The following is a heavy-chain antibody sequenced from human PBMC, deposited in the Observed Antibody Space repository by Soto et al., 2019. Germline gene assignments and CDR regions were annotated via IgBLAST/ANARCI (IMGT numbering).Heavy chain of an antibody. D-gene: IGHD3-16*02. CDR1: GFTFSSYG. Sequence: QVQLVESGGGVVQPGRSLRLSCAASGFTFSSYGMHWVRQAPGKGLEWVAVIWYDGSNKYYADSVKGRFTISIDNSKNTLYLQMNSLRAEDTAVYYCARDDLEAPLSFDPWGQGTLVTVSS. V-gene: IGHV3-33*01. CDR2: IWYDGSNK. CDR3: ARDDLEAPLSFDP. J-gene: IGHJ5*02.